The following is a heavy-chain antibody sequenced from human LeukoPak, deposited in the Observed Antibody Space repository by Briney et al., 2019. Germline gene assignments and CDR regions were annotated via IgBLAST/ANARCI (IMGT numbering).Heavy chain of an antibody. CDR1: GYTFTSYA. D-gene: IGHD2-21*01. CDR2: INAGNGNT. J-gene: IGHJ6*02. Sequence: ASVKVSCKASGYTFTSYAMHWVRQAPGQRLEWMGWINAGNGNTKYSQKLQGRVTITRDTSASTAYMELSSLRSEDTAVYYCARESPIGMDVWGQGTTVTVSS. V-gene: IGHV1-3*01. CDR3: ARESPIGMDV.